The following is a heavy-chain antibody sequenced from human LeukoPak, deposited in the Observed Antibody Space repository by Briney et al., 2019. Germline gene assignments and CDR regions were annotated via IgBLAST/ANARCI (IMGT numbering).Heavy chain of an antibody. Sequence: ASVKVSCKASGYTFTSYDINWVRQTTGQGLEWMGGIIPIFGTANYAQKFQGRVTITADESTSTAYMELSSLRSEDTAVYYCARDLIPDAYIVDGPLNYYYYYGMDVWGQGTTVTVSS. CDR2: IIPIFGTA. V-gene: IGHV1-69*13. CDR1: GYTFTSYD. D-gene: IGHD2-15*01. CDR3: ARDLIPDAYIVDGPLNYYYYYGMDV. J-gene: IGHJ6*02.